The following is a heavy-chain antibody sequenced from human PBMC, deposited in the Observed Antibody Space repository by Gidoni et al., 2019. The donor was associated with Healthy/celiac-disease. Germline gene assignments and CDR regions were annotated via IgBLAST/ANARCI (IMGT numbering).Heavy chain of an antibody. V-gene: IGHV3-74*01. CDR3: ARGEYPGPPDY. J-gene: IGHJ4*02. Sequence: EVQLVESGGGLVQPGGSLRLSCAASGFTFSSYWMHWVRQAPGKGLVGVSRINSDGSSTSYEDSVKGRFNISRDNAKNTLYLQMNSLRAEDTAVYYCARGEYPGPPDYWGQGTLVTVSS. CDR2: INSDGSST. CDR1: GFTFSSYW.